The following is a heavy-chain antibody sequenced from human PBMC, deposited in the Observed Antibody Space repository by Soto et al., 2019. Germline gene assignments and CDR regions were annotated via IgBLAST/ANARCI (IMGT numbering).Heavy chain of an antibody. Sequence: SETLSLTCAVSGGSLSDYYWPWIRQSPGKGLEWIGEIHPSRSTYYNPSLRSRVTISVDTSKNQFSLKLTSLTAADTAIYYCARGRDEYKLGNVWGHGTTVTVSS. J-gene: IGHJ6*02. CDR3: ARGRDEYKLGNV. CDR2: IHPSRST. D-gene: IGHD1-1*01. V-gene: IGHV4-34*01. CDR1: GGSLSDYY.